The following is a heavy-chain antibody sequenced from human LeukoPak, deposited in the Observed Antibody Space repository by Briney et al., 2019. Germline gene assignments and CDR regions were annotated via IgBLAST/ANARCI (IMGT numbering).Heavy chain of an antibody. CDR2: ISTDSGDA. CDR1: GYHFTGYH. V-gene: IGHV1-2*02. J-gene: IGHJ5*02. D-gene: IGHD5/OR15-5a*01. CDR3: AGLGSTVKGRIDP. Sequence: GASMKVSCKASGYHFTGYHVHWVRQAPGQGLEWMGRISTDSGDADIAQKFQGRVTMTRDTSISTAYMELSRLTSDDSAVYYCAGLGSTVKGRIDPWGQGTSVTVSS.